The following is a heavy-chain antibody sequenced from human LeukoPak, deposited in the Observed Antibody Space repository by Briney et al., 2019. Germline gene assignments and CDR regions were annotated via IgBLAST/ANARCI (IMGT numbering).Heavy chain of an antibody. CDR2: VSRNGSRT. Sequence: GGSLRLSCAASGFTFSNSDMNWVHQAPGKGLEWVSGVSRNGSRTHYADSVKGQFIISRDNSRNTLYLQTNSLRAEDTAVYYCARDPAPYDFWSGYYGTPSDYWGQGTLVTVSS. D-gene: IGHD3-3*01. CDR1: GFTFSNSD. V-gene: IGHV3-35*02. CDR3: ARDPAPYDFWSGYYGTPSDY. J-gene: IGHJ4*02.